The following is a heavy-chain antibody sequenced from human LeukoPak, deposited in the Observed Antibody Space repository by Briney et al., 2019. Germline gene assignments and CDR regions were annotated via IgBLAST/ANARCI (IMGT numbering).Heavy chain of an antibody. Sequence: GGSLRLSCAASGFTFSSYAMSWVRQAPGKGLEWIAYISAIGDDKYYADSVKGRFTISRDNAKNSMYLQMNSLRADDTALYYCARDGRGKYHLDLWGQGTLVTVSS. J-gene: IGHJ4*02. V-gene: IGHV3-21*05. CDR3: ARDGRGKYHLDL. CDR2: ISAIGDDK. CDR1: GFTFSSYA. D-gene: IGHD1-26*01.